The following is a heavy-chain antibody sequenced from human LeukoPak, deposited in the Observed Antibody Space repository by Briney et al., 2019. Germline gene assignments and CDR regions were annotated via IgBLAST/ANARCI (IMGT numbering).Heavy chain of an antibody. CDR1: GGTFSSYA. V-gene: IGHV1-69*01. CDR2: IIPIFGTA. CDR3: AREDSGYSSSPGAFDI. J-gene: IGHJ3*02. D-gene: IGHD6-13*01. Sequence: PKASVKVSCKASGGTFSSYAISWVRQAPGQGLEWMGGIIPIFGTANYAQKFQGRVTITADESTSTAYMELSSLRSEDTAVYYCAREDSGYSSSPGAFDIWGQGTMVTVSS.